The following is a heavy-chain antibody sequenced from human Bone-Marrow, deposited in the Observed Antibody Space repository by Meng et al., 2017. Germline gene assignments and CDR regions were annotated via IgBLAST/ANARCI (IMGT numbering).Heavy chain of an antibody. Sequence: QAELGGFGGCLVQPVRSLRLRCAASGFTFSDYYMSRIRQAPGKGLEWVSYISSSGSTIYYADSVKGRFTISRDNAKNSLYLKMNSLRAEDTAVYYCARQLGATDYWGQGTLVTVSS. CDR3: ARQLGATDY. D-gene: IGHD1-26*01. J-gene: IGHJ4*02. V-gene: IGHV3-11*01. CDR2: ISSSGSTI. CDR1: GFTFSDYY.